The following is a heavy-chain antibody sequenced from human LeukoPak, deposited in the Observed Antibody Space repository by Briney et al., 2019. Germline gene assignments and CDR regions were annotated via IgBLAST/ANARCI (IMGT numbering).Heavy chain of an antibody. D-gene: IGHD3-22*01. CDR3: AKDDSSGPLFDY. Sequence: GGSLRLSCAASGFTFSNFAMHWVRQAPGKGLEGVAVISYDGTSKYYTDSVKGRFTISRDNAKNSLYLQMNSLRAEDTALYYCAKDDSSGPLFDYWGQGTLVTVSS. CDR2: ISYDGTSK. CDR1: GFTFSNFA. V-gene: IGHV3-30-3*01. J-gene: IGHJ4*02.